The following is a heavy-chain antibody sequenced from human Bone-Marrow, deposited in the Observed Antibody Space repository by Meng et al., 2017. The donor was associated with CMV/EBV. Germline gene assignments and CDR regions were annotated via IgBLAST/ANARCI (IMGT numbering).Heavy chain of an antibody. CDR2: IRYDGSNK. J-gene: IGHJ3*02. CDR1: GFTFSSYG. CDR3: AKGDIVVVPAALIERAFDI. D-gene: IGHD2-2*01. Sequence: GGSLRLSCAASGFTFSSYGMHWVRQAAGKGLEWVAFIRYDGSNKYYADSVKDRFTISRDNSKNTLYLQMNSLRAEDTAVYYCAKGDIVVVPAALIERAFDIWGQGTMVTVSS. V-gene: IGHV3-30*02.